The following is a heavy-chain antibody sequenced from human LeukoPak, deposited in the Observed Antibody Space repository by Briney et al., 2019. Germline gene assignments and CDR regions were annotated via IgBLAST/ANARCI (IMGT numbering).Heavy chain of an antibody. J-gene: IGHJ4*02. D-gene: IGHD2-8*01. V-gene: IGHV3-23*01. CDR2: ISGSGGST. CDR3: AKDRSCTNDICHGDFDY. CDR1: GFTFSSYA. Sequence: PGGSLRLSCAASGFTFSSYAVSWVRQDPGKGLEWVSSISGSGGSTYSADSVKGRFTISRDNSKNTLYLQMNSLRAEDTALYYCAKDRSCTNDICHGDFDYWGQGTLVTVSS.